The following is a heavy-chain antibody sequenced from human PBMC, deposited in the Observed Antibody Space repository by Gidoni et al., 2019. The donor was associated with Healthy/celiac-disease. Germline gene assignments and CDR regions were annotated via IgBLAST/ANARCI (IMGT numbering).Heavy chain of an antibody. V-gene: IGHV3-30-3*01. CDR1: GFPFSSYA. CDR3: ARVLVVYATHYYYGMDV. Sequence: QVQLVESGGGVVQPGRSLRLSCAASGFPFSSYAMHWVRQAPGKGLEWVAVISYDGSNKYYADSVKGRFTISRDNSKNTLYLQMNSLRAEDTAVYYCARVLVVYATHYYYGMDVWGQGTTVTVSS. CDR2: ISYDGSNK. D-gene: IGHD2-8*02. J-gene: IGHJ6*02.